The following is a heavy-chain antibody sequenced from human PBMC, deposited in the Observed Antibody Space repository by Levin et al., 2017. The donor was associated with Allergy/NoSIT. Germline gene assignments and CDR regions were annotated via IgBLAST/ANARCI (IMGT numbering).Heavy chain of an antibody. Sequence: ASVKVSCKASGYTFTNNGISWVRQAPGQGLEWMGWISGYTGNTNYAQRFQDRVTMTTDTSTSTAYMEVRSLRSDDTAVYYCARGAGYSSIDYWGRGTLVTVSS. CDR1: GYTFTNNG. J-gene: IGHJ4*02. V-gene: IGHV1-18*01. D-gene: IGHD6-13*01. CDR3: ARGAGYSSIDY. CDR2: ISGYTGNT.